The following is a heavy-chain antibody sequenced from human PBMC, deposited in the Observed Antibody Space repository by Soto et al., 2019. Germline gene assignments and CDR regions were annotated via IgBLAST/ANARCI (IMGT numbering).Heavy chain of an antibody. CDR2: IYYSGST. D-gene: IGHD3-22*01. CDR3: ARSARRGWLDPEVVIRTGYYYYYYMDV. V-gene: IGHV4-59*08. J-gene: IGHJ6*03. CDR1: GGSISSYY. Sequence: QVQLQESGPGLVKPSETLSLTCTVSGGSISSYYWSWIRQPPGKGLEWIGYIYYSGSTNYNPSLKSRVTISVDTSKNQFSLKLSSVTAADTAVYYCARSARRGWLDPEVVIRTGYYYYYYMDVWGKGTTVTVSS.